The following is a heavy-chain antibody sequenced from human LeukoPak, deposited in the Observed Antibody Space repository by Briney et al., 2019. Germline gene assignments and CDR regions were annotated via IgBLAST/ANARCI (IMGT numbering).Heavy chain of an antibody. CDR2: IRSYFDDGTT. CDR3: TTDNYFYDNSNYYED. Sequence: GGSLRLSCVGSGFSFSSTWMSWVRQAPGKGLEWVARIRSYFDDGTTDYAAPVKGRFTISRDDSEQTLYLQMNSLKSDDTGVYYCTTDNYFYDNSNYYEDWGRGTLIAVSS. V-gene: IGHV3-15*01. CDR1: GFSFSSTW. J-gene: IGHJ4*02. D-gene: IGHD3-22*01.